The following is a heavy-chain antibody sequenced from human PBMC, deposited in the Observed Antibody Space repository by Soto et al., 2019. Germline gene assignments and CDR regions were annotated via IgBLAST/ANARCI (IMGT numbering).Heavy chain of an antibody. CDR3: AKVLPSCWYGRYYYYDYGMDV. CDR2: ISYDGSNK. D-gene: IGHD6-19*01. CDR1: GFTFSSYG. J-gene: IGHJ6*02. V-gene: IGHV3-30*18. Sequence: QVQLVESGGGVVQPGRSLRLSCAASGFTFSSYGMHWVRQAPGKGLEWVAVISYDGSNKYYADSVKGRLTISRDNSKNTLYLPMDILRAEHTAVYYCAKVLPSCWYGRYYYYDYGMDVWGQGTTFTVSS.